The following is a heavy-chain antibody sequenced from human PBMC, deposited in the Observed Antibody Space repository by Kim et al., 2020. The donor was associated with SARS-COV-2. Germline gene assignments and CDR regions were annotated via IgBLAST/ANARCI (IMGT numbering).Heavy chain of an antibody. J-gene: IGHJ3*02. CDR3: AKDPSDLLPGGAFDI. V-gene: IGHV3-9*01. Sequence: DSVKGRFTISRDNAKNSLYLQMNSLRAEDTALYYCAKDPSDLLPGGAFDIWGQGTMVTVSS.